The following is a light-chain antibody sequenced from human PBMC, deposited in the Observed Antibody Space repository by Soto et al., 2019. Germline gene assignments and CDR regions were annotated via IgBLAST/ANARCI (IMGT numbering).Light chain of an antibody. CDR3: QTWGTGIVV. CDR1: SGHSSYA. J-gene: IGLJ2*01. Sequence: QSVLTQSPSASASLGASVKLTCTLSSGHSSYAIAWHQQQPEKGPRYLMKVNSDGSHSKGDGIPDRFSGSSSGAERYLTISSLQSEDEADYYCQTWGTGIVVFGGGTQLTVL. CDR2: VNSDGSH. V-gene: IGLV4-69*01.